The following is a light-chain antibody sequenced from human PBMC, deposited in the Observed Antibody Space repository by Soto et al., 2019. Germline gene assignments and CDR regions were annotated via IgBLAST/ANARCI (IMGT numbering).Light chain of an antibody. V-gene: IGLV2-8*01. CDR1: SSDVGVYNY. CDR3: SSFAGNNNLV. J-gene: IGLJ2*01. CDR2: EVS. Sequence: QSVLTQPPTASGSPGQSVTISCTGTSSDVGVYNYVSWYQQHPGKAPKLMIYEVSKRPSGVPDRFSGSKSGNTASLTVSGLQAEDEAAYYCSSFAGNNNLVFGGGTKLTVL.